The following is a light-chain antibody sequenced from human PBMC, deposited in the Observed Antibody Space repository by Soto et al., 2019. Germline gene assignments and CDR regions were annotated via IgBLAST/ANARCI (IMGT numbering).Light chain of an antibody. CDR2: EVN. CDR1: SGDIGTYNL. V-gene: IGLV2-23*02. CDR3: CSFAESGTGV. J-gene: IGLJ1*01. Sequence: QSVLTQPASVPGSPGQSIAISCTGTSGDIGTYNLVSWYQQHPGKAPKLMISEVNKRPSGVSDRFSGSKSGDTASLTISGLRTEDEADYYCCSFAESGTGVFGTGTKVTVL.